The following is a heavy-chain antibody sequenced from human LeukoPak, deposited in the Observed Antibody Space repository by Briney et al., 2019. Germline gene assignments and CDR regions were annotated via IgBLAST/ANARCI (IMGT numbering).Heavy chain of an antibody. CDR2: INHSGST. CDR3: ARIMYSSGWSRGYYYYGMDV. J-gene: IGHJ6*02. CDR1: GGSISSYY. V-gene: IGHV4-34*01. D-gene: IGHD6-19*01. Sequence: SETLSLTCSVSGGSISSYYWSWIRQPPGKGLEWIGEINHSGSTNYNPSLKSRVTISVGTSKNQFSLKLSSVTAADTAVYYCARIMYSSGWSRGYYYYGMDVWGQGTTVTVSS.